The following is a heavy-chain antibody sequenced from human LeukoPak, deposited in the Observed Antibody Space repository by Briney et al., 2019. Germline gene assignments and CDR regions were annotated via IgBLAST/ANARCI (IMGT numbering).Heavy chain of an antibody. Sequence: ASVKVSCKASGYTFTGYYMHWVRQAPGQGLEWMGWINPNSGGTNYAQKFQGRATMTRDTSISTAYMELSGLTSDDTAVYFCATYYSDTSARDWGQGTLVTVSS. CDR1: GYTFTGYY. V-gene: IGHV1-2*02. J-gene: IGHJ4*02. D-gene: IGHD3-22*01. CDR3: ATYYSDTSARD. CDR2: INPNSGGT.